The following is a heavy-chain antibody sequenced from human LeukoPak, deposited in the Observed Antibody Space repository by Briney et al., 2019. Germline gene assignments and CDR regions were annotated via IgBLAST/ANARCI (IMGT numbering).Heavy chain of an antibody. CDR2: IRSKAYGGTT. D-gene: IGHD3-10*01. Sequence: PGRSLRLSCTASGFTFGDDAMSWVRQAPGKGLEWVGFIRSKAYGGTTEYAASVKGRFTISRDDSKSIAYLQMNSLKTEDTAVYYCTRDRVLWFGELPYYYYGMDVWGQGTTVTVSS. V-gene: IGHV3-49*04. J-gene: IGHJ6*02. CDR1: GFTFGDDA. CDR3: TRDRVLWFGELPYYYYGMDV.